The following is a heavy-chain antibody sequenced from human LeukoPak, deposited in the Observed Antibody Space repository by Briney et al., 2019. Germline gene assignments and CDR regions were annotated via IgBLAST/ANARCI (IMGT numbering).Heavy chain of an antibody. Sequence: GASVKVSCKASEGTFSSYAISWVRQAPGQGLEWMGRIIPILGIANYAQKFQGRVTITADKSTSTAYMELSSLRSEDTAVYYCMTLANWGSGVDYWGQGTLVTVSS. V-gene: IGHV1-69*04. D-gene: IGHD7-27*01. CDR3: MTLANWGSGVDY. J-gene: IGHJ4*02. CDR1: EGTFSSYA. CDR2: IIPILGIA.